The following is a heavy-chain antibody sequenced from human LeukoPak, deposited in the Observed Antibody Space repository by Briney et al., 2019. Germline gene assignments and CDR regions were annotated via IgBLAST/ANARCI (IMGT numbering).Heavy chain of an antibody. CDR1: GYTFTGYY. D-gene: IGHD4-17*01. Sequence: ASVKVSCKASGYTFTGYYMHWVRQAPGRGLEWMGWINPNSGGTNYAQKFQGRVTMTRDTSISTAYMELSRLRSDDTAVYYCASPGPYGDYVGFDYWGQGTLVTVSS. J-gene: IGHJ4*02. V-gene: IGHV1-2*02. CDR3: ASPGPYGDYVGFDY. CDR2: INPNSGGT.